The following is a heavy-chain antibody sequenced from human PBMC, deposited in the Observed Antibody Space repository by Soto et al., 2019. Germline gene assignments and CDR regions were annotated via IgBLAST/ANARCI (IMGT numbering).Heavy chain of an antibody. D-gene: IGHD2-21*01. Sequence: QVQLVESGGGVVQPGRSLRLSCAASGFTFSSYGMHWVRQAPGKGLEWVAVIWYDGSNKYYADSVKGRFTISRDNSKNTLYLQMNSLRAEDTAVYYCARDGTPLVMSDPARRLNWYFDLWGRGTLVTVSS. V-gene: IGHV3-33*01. CDR3: ARDGTPLVMSDPARRLNWYFDL. J-gene: IGHJ2*01. CDR1: GFTFSSYG. CDR2: IWYDGSNK.